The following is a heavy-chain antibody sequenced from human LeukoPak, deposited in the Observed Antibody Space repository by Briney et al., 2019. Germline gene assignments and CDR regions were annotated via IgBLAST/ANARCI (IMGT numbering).Heavy chain of an antibody. CDR2: IKSDGGT. CDR3: ARAPSEIGGYYPEYFRH. D-gene: IGHD3-22*01. Sequence: GGSLRLSCAASGFTFSTYWMHWVRQAPGKGLVWVSRIKSDGGTNHADSVKGRFTISRDNAKKTVSLQMNSLRPEDTGVYYCARAPSEIGGYYPEYFRHWGQGTLVTVSS. J-gene: IGHJ1*01. V-gene: IGHV3-74*01. CDR1: GFTFSTYW.